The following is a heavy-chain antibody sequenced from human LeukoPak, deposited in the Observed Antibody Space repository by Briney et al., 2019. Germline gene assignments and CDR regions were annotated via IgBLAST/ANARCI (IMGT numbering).Heavy chain of an antibody. V-gene: IGHV3-53*04. CDR1: GFTVSSNY. J-gene: IGHJ6*02. CDR3: ARGVSSSARRGYYGMDV. CDR2: IYSGCST. Sequence: GGSLRLSCAASGFTVSSNYMSWVRQAPGKGLEGVSVIYSGCSTYYADSVKGRFTISRHNSKNTLYLQMNSLRAEDTAVYYFARGVSSSARRGYYGMDVWGQGTKVTVCS. D-gene: IGHD2-15*01.